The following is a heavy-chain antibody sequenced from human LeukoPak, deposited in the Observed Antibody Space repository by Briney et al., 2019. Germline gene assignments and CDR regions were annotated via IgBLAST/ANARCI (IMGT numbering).Heavy chain of an antibody. CDR3: ARDQCGSGGN. J-gene: IGHJ4*02. Sequence: PGPSLSPSRPASGFTFSTYSMHSARQAPRNGLEWVSSISSKGTYISYAASVKGRFTISRDNAKSSVHLQMNSRRAEDTAVYYCARDQCGSGGNWGQGTLVTVSS. CDR1: GFTFSTYS. D-gene: IGHD3-10*01. V-gene: IGHV3-21*01. CDR2: ISSKGTYI.